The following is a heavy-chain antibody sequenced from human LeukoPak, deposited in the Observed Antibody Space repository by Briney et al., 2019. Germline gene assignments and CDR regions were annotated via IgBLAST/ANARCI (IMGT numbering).Heavy chain of an antibody. D-gene: IGHD5-12*01. Sequence: PSETVSLTCTVSGGSISSYHWSWIRQPAGKGLEWIGRIYTSGSTNYNPSLKSRVTMSVDTSKNQFSLKLSSVTAADTAVYYCARDLTVATRNAFDIWGQGTMVTVSS. CDR3: ARDLTVATRNAFDI. CDR1: GGSISSYH. CDR2: IYTSGST. V-gene: IGHV4-4*07. J-gene: IGHJ3*02.